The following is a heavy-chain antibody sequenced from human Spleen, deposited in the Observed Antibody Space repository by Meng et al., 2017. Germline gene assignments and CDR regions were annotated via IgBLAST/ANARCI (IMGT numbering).Heavy chain of an antibody. CDR3: AREVPRITMLNWFDP. D-gene: IGHD3-10*01. CDR1: GGSFSGYY. V-gene: IGHV4-34*01. J-gene: IGHJ5*02. CDR2: INHSGST. Sequence: QVHLQQWGAGLLKPSETLSLTCAVYGGSFSGYYGSWIRQPPGKGLEWIGEINHSGSTNYNPSLKSRVTISVDTSKNQFSLKLSSVTAADTAVYYCAREVPRITMLNWFDPWGQGTLVTVSS.